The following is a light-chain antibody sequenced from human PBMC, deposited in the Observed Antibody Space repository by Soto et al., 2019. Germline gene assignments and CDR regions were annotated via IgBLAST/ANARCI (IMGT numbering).Light chain of an antibody. CDR1: QSIGSW. CDR2: KAP. CDR3: QQYKTYHAP. V-gene: IGKV1-5*03. J-gene: IGKJ2*01. Sequence: DNQMTQSPSTLSAAVGDRVTITCRASQSIGSWLAWYKQTPGEAPNLLIYKAPSLESGVPSRFSGSVSGTKFTLTISSLQPDDFATYYFQQYKTYHAPFGLGTQLHVK.